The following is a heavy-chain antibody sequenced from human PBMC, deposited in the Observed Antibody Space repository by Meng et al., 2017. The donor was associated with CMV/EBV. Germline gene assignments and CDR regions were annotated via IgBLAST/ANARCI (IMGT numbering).Heavy chain of an antibody. CDR3: AREEGPGSLFGAGSNFFAP. D-gene: IGHD3-10*01. CDR2: INPRTGDT. Sequence: FTGYYLHWLRQAPGQGLEWIRWINPRTGDTHYAQKFQGRVTMAKDPSISTAYMELSRLRSDDTAVYYCAREEGPGSLFGAGSNFFAPWGQGTLVTVSS. V-gene: IGHV1-2*02. J-gene: IGHJ5*02. CDR1: FTGYY.